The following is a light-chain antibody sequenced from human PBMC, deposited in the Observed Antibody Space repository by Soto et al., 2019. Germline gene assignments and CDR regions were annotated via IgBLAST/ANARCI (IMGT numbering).Light chain of an antibody. V-gene: IGKV3-20*01. CDR2: CAS. Sequence: EIMMTQSPPTLSVSPGERATLSCRASQSVSSYLARYQQKPGQAPRLLLDCASSRATGIPDRFSGSGSGTDFTLTISRLEPEDFAVYYCQQYGSSLSITFGQGTRLEIK. J-gene: IGKJ5*01. CDR3: QQYGSSLSIT. CDR1: QSVSSY.